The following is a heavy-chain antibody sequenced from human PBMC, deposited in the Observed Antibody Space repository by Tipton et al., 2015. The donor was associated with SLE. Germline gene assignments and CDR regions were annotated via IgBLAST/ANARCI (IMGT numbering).Heavy chain of an antibody. CDR2: IKQDGSEK. J-gene: IGHJ4*02. Sequence: SLRLSCAASGFTIDTYWMTWVRRPPGKGLEWVANIKQDGSEKYYGDSVKGRFTISRDNAKNSLYLHMNSLRAEDTAIYYCATDPGDGCDYWGQGTLVTVSS. V-gene: IGHV3-7*01. CDR3: ATDPGDGCDY. D-gene: IGHD5-24*01. CDR1: GFTIDTYW.